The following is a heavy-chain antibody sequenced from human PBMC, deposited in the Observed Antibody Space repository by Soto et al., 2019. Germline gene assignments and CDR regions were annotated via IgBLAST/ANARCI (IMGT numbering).Heavy chain of an antibody. CDR2: ISYDGSDK. CDR1: GFTFSSYA. Sequence: QVQLVESGGGVVQPGRCLRLSCAASGFTFSSYAMHWVRQAPGKGLEWVAFISYDGSDKFYADSVKGRVIISRDNSENTLYLQMNSLRVEDTAVYYCARERDSFDDWGQGTLVIVSS. CDR3: ARERDSFDD. D-gene: IGHD2-15*01. J-gene: IGHJ4*02. V-gene: IGHV3-30-3*01.